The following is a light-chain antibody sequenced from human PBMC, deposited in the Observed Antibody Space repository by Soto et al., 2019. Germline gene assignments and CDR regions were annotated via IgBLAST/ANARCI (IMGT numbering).Light chain of an antibody. J-gene: IGKJ1*01. CDR3: QQYNSYPST. V-gene: IGKV1-5*01. CDR2: NAS. Sequence: DIQMTQSPSTLSAYVGDTVAITCRASQTISSWLAWYQQTPGKAPKLLIFNASSLETGVPSRFSGSGSGTDFTLTITSLQPDDFATYYCQQYNSYPSTFGQGTKV. CDR1: QTISSW.